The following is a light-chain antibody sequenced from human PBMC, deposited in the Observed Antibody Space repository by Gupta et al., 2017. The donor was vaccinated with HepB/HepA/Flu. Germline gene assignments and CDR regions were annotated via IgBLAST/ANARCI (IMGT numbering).Light chain of an antibody. CDR1: EIIYNY. CDR3: QQYKMYPWT. Sequence: DIEMTQSPSILPASVGDRVTITCRASEIIYNYLAWYQQKPGTAPTLIMYGASHLHSEVPSRFSGSASGAEFTLTISSLQPDDFATYYCQQYKMYPWTFGQGTKVEV. CDR2: GAS. J-gene: IGKJ1*01. V-gene: IGKV1-5*03.